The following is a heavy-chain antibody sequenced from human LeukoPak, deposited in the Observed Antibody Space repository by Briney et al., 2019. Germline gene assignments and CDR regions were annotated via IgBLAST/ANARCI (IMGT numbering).Heavy chain of an antibody. Sequence: GGSLRLSCAASGFRFSDYLMHWVRQAPGERPMWVSRINTDGSVIDYADFVKGRFTMSRDNAQNTLSLQMTSLRVEDGAVYFCAREIIRYNPPVRYFDSWGQGTLVTVSS. CDR1: GFRFSDYL. J-gene: IGHJ4*03. CDR3: AREIIRYNPPVRYFDS. D-gene: IGHD1-1*01. V-gene: IGHV3-74*01. CDR2: INTDGSVI.